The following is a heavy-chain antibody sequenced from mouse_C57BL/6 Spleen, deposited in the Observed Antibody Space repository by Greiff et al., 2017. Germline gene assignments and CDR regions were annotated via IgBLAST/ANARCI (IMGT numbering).Heavy chain of an antibody. CDR3: ARDYYGSSYVRQLAY. J-gene: IGHJ3*01. CDR1: GYTFTSYW. CDR2: IDPSDSYT. V-gene: IGHV1-59*01. D-gene: IGHD1-1*01. Sequence: QVQLQQPGAELVRPGTSVKLSCKASGYTFTSYWMHWVKQRPGQGLEWIGVIDPSDSYTNYNQKFKGKATLTVDTSSSTAYMQLSSLTSEDSAVYYWARDYYGSSYVRQLAYWGQGTLVTVSA.